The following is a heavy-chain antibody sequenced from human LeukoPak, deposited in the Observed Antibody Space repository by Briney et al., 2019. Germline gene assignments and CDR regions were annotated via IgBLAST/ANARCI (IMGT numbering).Heavy chain of an antibody. J-gene: IGHJ4*02. CDR3: ARLRGAAFPDY. CDR2: IYYSGST. V-gene: IGHV4-59*08. Sequence: PSETLSLTCTVSGGSISSYYWSWIRQPPGKGLEWIGYIYYSGSTNYNPSLKSRVTISVDTSKNQFFLKLSSVTAADTAVYYCARLRGAAFPDYWGQGTLVTVSS. D-gene: IGHD3-10*01. CDR1: GGSISSYY.